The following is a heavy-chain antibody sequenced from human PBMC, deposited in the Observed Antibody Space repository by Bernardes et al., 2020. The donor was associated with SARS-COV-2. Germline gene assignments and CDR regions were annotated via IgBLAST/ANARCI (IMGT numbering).Heavy chain of an antibody. CDR1: SDYW. Sequence: SDYWMTWVRQAPGKGLEWVANIKRDGSETYYVDSVKCRFTISRDNAKNLVFLQMNSLRAEDTAVFYCARSAGMDVWGQGTMVTVSS. CDR2: IKRDGSET. V-gene: IGHV3-7*03. J-gene: IGHJ6*02. CDR3: ARSAGMDV.